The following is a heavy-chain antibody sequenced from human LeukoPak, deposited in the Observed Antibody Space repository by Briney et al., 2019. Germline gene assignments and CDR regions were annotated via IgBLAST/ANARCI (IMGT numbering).Heavy chain of an antibody. Sequence: SVKVSCKFSRRSFTLSSHDIIWVPQAPGQGLERMGGLITIYGSASYAQKFQGRVTITSDESTRTVSMELSSLRPEDSAVYYCAGFFYDNSGDAFDIWGQGTMVTVSS. V-gene: IGHV1-69*01. J-gene: IGHJ3*02. CDR1: RRSFTLSSHD. CDR2: LITIYGSA. D-gene: IGHD3-22*01. CDR3: AGFFYDNSGDAFDI.